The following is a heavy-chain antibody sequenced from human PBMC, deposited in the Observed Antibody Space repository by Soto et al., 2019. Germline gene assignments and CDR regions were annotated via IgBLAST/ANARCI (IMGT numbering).Heavy chain of an antibody. CDR1: GYSFTSYW. D-gene: IGHD4-17*01. CDR3: ARQEYDYGNYFRPYYYSGMDV. Sequence: GESLKISCKGSGYSFTSYWIGWVRQMPGKGLEWMGIIYPGDSDTRYSPSFQGQVTISADKSISTAYLQWSSLKASDTAMYYCARQEYDYGNYFRPYYYSGMDVWGQGTTVTVSS. CDR2: IYPGDSDT. V-gene: IGHV5-51*01. J-gene: IGHJ6*02.